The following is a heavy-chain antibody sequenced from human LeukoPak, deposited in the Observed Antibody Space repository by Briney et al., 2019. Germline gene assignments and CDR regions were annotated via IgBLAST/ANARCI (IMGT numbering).Heavy chain of an antibody. D-gene: IGHD3-10*01. Sequence: GGSLRLSCAASGFTVSSNYMNWVRQAPGKGLEWVSYISSSSSTIYYADSVKGRFTISRDNAKNSLYLQMNSLRAEDTAVYYCARVRGFGDDYMDVWGKGTTVTVSS. V-gene: IGHV3-48*04. CDR2: ISSSSSTI. CDR1: GFTVSSNY. CDR3: ARVRGFGDDYMDV. J-gene: IGHJ6*03.